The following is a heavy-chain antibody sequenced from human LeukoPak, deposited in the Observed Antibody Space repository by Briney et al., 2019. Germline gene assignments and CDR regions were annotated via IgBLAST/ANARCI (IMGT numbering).Heavy chain of an antibody. CDR2: ISGSGGGT. CDR1: GVTFSSYV. V-gene: IGHV3-23*01. D-gene: IGHD3-22*01. J-gene: IGHJ4*02. Sequence: GGSLRLSCEASGVTFSSYVMSWVRQAPGKGPEWVSGISGSGGGTYYADFVKGRFVISRDNSKNTLYLQMNSLRAEDTAVYYCAKTPNSYYYDSSGYYLYWGQGTLVTVSS. CDR3: AKTPNSYYYDSSGYYLY.